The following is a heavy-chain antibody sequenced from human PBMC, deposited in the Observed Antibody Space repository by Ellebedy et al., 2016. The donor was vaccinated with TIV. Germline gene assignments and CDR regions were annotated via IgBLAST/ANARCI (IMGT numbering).Heavy chain of an antibody. V-gene: IGHV3-23*01. Sequence: GESLKISCAASGFTFSSYAMSWVRQAPGKGLEWVSTISSTGSRTYYADSVEGRFIISRNNSKKTLYLQMNSLRAEDTAVYFCAKDRTAGDSWGQGTLVTVSS. CDR2: ISSTGSRT. CDR3: AKDRTAGDS. J-gene: IGHJ4*02. CDR1: GFTFSSYA.